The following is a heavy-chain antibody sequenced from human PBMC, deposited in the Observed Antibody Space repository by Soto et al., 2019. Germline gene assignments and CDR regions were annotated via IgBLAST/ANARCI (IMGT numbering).Heavy chain of an antibody. Sequence: QVQLQESGPGLVKPSGTLSLTCAVSGGSISSSNWWSWVRQPPGKGLEWIGEIYHSGNTNYNPSLKSRVTTAVHKSRNQFSPKLSSVTAAAPAVYYCARRWGEGRVDYWGQGTLVTVSS. CDR3: ARRWGEGRVDY. CDR1: GGSISSSNW. D-gene: IGHD3-10*01. CDR2: IYHSGNT. J-gene: IGHJ4*02. V-gene: IGHV4-4*02.